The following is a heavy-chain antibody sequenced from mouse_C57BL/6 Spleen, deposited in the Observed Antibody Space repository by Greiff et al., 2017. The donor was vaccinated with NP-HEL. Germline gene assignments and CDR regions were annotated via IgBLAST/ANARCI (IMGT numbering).Heavy chain of an antibody. CDR1: GYTFTSYW. CDR3: AIYHPGFAY. Sequence: VQRVESGAELAKPGASVKLSCKASGYTFTSYWMHWVKQRPGQGLEWIGYINPSSGYTKYNQKFKDKATLTADKSSSTAYMQLSSLTYEDSAVYYCAIYHPGFAYWGQGTLVTVSA. V-gene: IGHV1-7*01. J-gene: IGHJ3*01. CDR2: INPSSGYT.